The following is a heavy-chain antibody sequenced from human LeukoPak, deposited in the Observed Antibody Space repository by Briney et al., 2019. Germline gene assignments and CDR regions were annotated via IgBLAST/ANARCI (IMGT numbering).Heavy chain of an antibody. Sequence: SETLSLTCTVSRGSISSDYWSWIRQPAGKGLEWIGLIYTSGTTNYNPSLKSRVTMSLDTSKNQFSLKLNSVTAADKAVYYCARVFHDWGQGTMVTVSS. CDR1: RGSISSDY. CDR3: ARVFHD. V-gene: IGHV4-4*07. CDR2: IYTSGTT. J-gene: IGHJ3*01.